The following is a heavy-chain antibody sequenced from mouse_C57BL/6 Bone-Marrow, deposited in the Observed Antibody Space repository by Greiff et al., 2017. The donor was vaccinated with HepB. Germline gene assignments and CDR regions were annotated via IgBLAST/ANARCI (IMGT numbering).Heavy chain of an antibody. CDR2: ISSGSSTI. Sequence: EVKLMESGGGLVKPGGSLKLSCAASGFTFSDYGMHWVRQAPGKGLEWVAYISSGSSTIYYADTVKGRFTISRDNAKNTLFLQMTSLRSEDTAMYYCARPMIRAWFAYWGQGTLVTVSA. CDR3: ARPMIRAWFAY. J-gene: IGHJ3*01. D-gene: IGHD2-4*01. CDR1: GFTFSDYG. V-gene: IGHV5-17*01.